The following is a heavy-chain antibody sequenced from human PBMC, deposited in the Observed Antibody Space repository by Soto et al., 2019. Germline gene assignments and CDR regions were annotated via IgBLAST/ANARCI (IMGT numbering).Heavy chain of an antibody. CDR2: IHHSGST. D-gene: IGHD2-2*01. CDR3: AKFRYDYYALDV. CDR1: GGSIIDSGW. Sequence: QVQLQESGPGLVKPSGTLSLTCAVSGGSIIDSGWWNWVRQPPGKGLEWIGEIHHSGSTNYNPSLKSRVTISVDKSENQFSLNLKSVTVADTAVYFCAKFRYDYYALDVWGQGTTVIVSS. V-gene: IGHV4-4*02. J-gene: IGHJ6*02.